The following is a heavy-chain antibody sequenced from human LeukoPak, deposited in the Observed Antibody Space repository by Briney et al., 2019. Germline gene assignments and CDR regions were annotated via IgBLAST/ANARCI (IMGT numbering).Heavy chain of an antibody. Sequence: GGSLRLSCAASGFTFSNYAMHWVRQAPGKGLEWVANIKQDGSEKYYVDSVKGRFTISRDNAKNSLYLQMNSLRAEDTAVYYCARDSSSPTWGQGTLVTVSS. D-gene: IGHD6-19*01. CDR3: ARDSSSPT. CDR2: IKQDGSEK. CDR1: GFTFSNYA. J-gene: IGHJ4*02. V-gene: IGHV3-7*03.